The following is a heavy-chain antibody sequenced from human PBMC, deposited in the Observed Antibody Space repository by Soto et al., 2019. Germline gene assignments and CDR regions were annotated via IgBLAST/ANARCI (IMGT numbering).Heavy chain of an antibody. Sequence: QTPGQGLEWMGGIIPIFGTANYAQKFQGSVTITADESTSTAYMELSSLRSEDTALYYCAREPVAGTYFDYWGQGTLVSVSS. V-gene: IGHV1-69*01. D-gene: IGHD6-19*01. CDR2: IIPIFGTA. CDR3: AREPVAGTYFDY. J-gene: IGHJ4*02.